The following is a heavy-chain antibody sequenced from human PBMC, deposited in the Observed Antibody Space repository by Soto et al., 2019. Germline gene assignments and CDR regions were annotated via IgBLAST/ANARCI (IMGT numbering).Heavy chain of an antibody. CDR2: IRVNNGDT. CDR1: GYTFTNSG. V-gene: IGHV1-18*01. J-gene: IGHJ4*02. CDR3: ARRYGANFDY. Sequence: ASVKVSCKASGYTFTNSGFSWVRQAPGQGLEWVGWIRVNNGDTHYAQKLQCRVTMTTDTSTSTAFMELRILRSDDTAVYYCARRYGANFDYWGQGTLVTVSS. D-gene: IGHD4-17*01.